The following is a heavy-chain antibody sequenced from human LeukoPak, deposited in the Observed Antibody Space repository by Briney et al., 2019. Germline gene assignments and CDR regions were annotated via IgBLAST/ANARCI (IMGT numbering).Heavy chain of an antibody. Sequence: GASVKVSCKASGYTFTGYYVHWVRQTPGQGPEWMGWINPNSGVTNHAQKFQGRVTMTRDTSITTVYMELSSLRSEATAVYYCARGVREITYYDFWSGYSPYYYYYMDVWGKGTTVTVSS. CDR1: GYTFTGYY. CDR2: INPNSGVT. D-gene: IGHD3-3*01. CDR3: ARGVREITYYDFWSGYSPYYYYYMDV. J-gene: IGHJ6*03. V-gene: IGHV1-2*02.